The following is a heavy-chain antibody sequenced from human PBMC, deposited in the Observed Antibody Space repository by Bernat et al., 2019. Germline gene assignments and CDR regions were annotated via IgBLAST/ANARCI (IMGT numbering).Heavy chain of an antibody. Sequence: EVQLVESGGGLVQPGGSLRLSCAASGFTFSSYWMSWVRQAPGKGLEWVANIKQDGSEKYYVDSVKGRFTISRDNAKNSLYLQMNSLRAEDTAVYYCARVGEPMTTVTNGDYWGQGTLVTVSS. CDR3: ARVGEPMTTVTNGDY. CDR2: IKQDGSEK. J-gene: IGHJ4*02. CDR1: GFTFSSYW. V-gene: IGHV3-7*01. D-gene: IGHD4-17*01.